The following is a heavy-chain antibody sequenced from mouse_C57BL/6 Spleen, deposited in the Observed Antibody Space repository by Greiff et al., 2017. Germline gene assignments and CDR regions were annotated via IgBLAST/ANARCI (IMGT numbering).Heavy chain of an antibody. V-gene: IGHV3-6*01. CDR1: GYSITSGYY. Sequence: ESGPGLVKPSQSLSLTCSVTGYSITSGYYWNWIRQFPGNKLEWMGYISYDGSNNYNPSLKNRISITRDTSKNQFFLKLNSVTTEDTATYYCAREYYGNYDAYWGQGTLVTVSA. D-gene: IGHD2-1*01. CDR2: ISYDGSN. CDR3: AREYYGNYDAY. J-gene: IGHJ3*01.